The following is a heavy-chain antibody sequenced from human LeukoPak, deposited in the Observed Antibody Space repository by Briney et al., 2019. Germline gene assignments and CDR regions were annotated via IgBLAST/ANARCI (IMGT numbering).Heavy chain of an antibody. J-gene: IGHJ4*02. CDR3: ARLGYSYGAIDY. V-gene: IGHV4-59*08. D-gene: IGHD5-18*01. Sequence: SETLSLTCTVSGGSISSYYWSWIRQPPGKGLEWIGYIYYSGSTNYNPSLKSRVTISVDTSKNQFSLKLSSVTAADTAVYYCARLGYSYGAIDYWGQGTLVTVSS. CDR2: IYYSGST. CDR1: GGSISSYY.